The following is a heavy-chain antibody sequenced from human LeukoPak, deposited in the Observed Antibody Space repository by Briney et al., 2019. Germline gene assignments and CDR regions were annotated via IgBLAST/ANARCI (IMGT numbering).Heavy chain of an antibody. D-gene: IGHD6-19*01. V-gene: IGHV1-8*03. CDR1: GYTFTTYD. CDR2: MNPNSGYT. J-gene: IGHJ4*02. CDR3: ARVAGSIDY. Sequence: GASVKVSCKASGYTFTTYDINWVRQATGQGLEWMGWMNPNSGYTGYAQKFQGRVTITRDTSISTAYMELSSLRSEDTAVYYCARVAGSIDYWGQGALVTVSS.